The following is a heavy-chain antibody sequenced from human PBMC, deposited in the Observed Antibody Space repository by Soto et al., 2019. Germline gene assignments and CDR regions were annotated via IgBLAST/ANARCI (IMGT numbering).Heavy chain of an antibody. D-gene: IGHD6-6*01. CDR2: ISGSGGST. Sequence: HPGGSLRLSCAASGFTLSSYAMSWVRQAPGKGLEWVSAISGSGGSTYCADSVKSRFTISRDNSKNTLYLQMNSLRAEDAAVYYCAKYPRSAYSSSSAGFFDYWGQGTLVTVSS. V-gene: IGHV3-23*01. CDR1: GFTLSSYA. J-gene: IGHJ4*02. CDR3: AKYPRSAYSSSSAGFFDY.